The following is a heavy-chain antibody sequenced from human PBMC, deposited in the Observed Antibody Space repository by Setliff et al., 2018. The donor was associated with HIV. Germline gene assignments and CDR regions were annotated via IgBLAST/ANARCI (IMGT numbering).Heavy chain of an antibody. V-gene: IGHV1-69*10. CDR2: IIPILNVA. CDR3: ARVLKGYSSSYEAFDI. J-gene: IGHJ3*02. CDR1: RGTFTTYA. D-gene: IGHD6-13*01. Sequence: ASVKVSCKASRGTFTTYAFSWVRQAPGQGLEWMGGIIPILNVAKYPQKFHGRVTITADKSTSTVYMELSSLRSEETAMYYCARVLKGYSSSYEAFDIWGQGTKVTVSS.